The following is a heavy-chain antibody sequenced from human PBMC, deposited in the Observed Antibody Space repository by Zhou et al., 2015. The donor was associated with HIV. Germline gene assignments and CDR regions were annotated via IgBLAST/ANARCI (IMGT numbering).Heavy chain of an antibody. CDR3: ARDMTTVTRSGYYYGMDV. J-gene: IGHJ6*02. Sequence: QVQLVQSGAEVKKPGSSVKVSCKASGGTFSSYTISWVRQAPGQGLEWMGRIIPILGIANYAQKFQGRVTITADKSTSTAYMELSSLRSEDTAVYYCARDMTTVTRSGYYYGMDVWGQGTTVTVSS. V-gene: IGHV1-69*02. D-gene: IGHD4-17*01. CDR1: GGTFSSYT. CDR2: IIPILGIA.